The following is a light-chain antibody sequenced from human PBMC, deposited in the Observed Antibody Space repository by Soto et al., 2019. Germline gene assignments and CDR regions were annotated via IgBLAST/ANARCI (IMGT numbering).Light chain of an antibody. CDR2: LEGSGSY. CDR1: SGHSSYI. J-gene: IGLJ2*01. V-gene: IGLV4-60*02. Sequence: QPVLTQSSSASASLGSSVKLTCTLSSGHSSYIIAWHHQQPGKAPRYLMKLEGSGSYNKGSGVPDRFSGSSSGADRYFTISNLQFEDEANYYCETWDSNTRVFGGGTKLSVL. CDR3: ETWDSNTRV.